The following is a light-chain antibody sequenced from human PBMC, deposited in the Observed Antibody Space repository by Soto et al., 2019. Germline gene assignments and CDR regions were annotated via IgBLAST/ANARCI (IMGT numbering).Light chain of an antibody. J-gene: IGKJ1*01. Sequence: VFTQSPCTVSLYQAETATLYCRASQTVSNSFLGWYQQRPGQAPRLLMIATSKTAPGIPDRFSGSGSGTEFTLTISSLQPDDSATYYCQQYSRYWMFGQGTKVAIK. CDR3: QQYSRYWM. CDR2: ATS. V-gene: IGKV3-20*01. CDR1: QTVSNSF.